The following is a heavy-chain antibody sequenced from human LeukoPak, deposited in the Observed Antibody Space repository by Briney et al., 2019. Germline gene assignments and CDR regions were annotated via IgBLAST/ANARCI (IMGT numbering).Heavy chain of an antibody. D-gene: IGHD2-2*01. CDR1: GGTFGSYA. CDR2: IIPIFGTA. CDR3: ARDSDIVVVPAAISFDP. Sequence: GASVKVSCKASGGTFGSYAISWVRQAPGQGLEWMGGIIPIFGTANYAQKFQGRVTITADESTSTAYMELSSLRSDDTAVYYCARDSDIVVVPAAISFDPWGQGTLVTVSS. V-gene: IGHV1-69*13. J-gene: IGHJ5*02.